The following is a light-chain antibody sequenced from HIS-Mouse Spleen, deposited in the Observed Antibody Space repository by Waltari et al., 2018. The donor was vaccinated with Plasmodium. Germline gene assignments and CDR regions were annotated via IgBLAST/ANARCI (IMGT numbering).Light chain of an antibody. V-gene: IGKV3-11*01. J-gene: IGKJ5*01. Sequence: EIVLTQSPATLSLSPGERATLSCRASQSVSSYLAWYQQKPGQAPRLLIYDASNRATGIAARFSGRGAGTDFTLTSSSLEPEDFAVYYCQQRSNWPITFGQGTRLEIK. CDR3: QQRSNWPIT. CDR1: QSVSSY. CDR2: DAS.